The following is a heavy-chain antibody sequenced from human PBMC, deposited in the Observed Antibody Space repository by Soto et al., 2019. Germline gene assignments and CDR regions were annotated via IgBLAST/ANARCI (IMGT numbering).Heavy chain of an antibody. Sequence: ASVKVSCKASGYIFTAYSMHWVRRAPGQGLQWMGVVNPSGGSTNYAQKFQGRITLTRDTSRNTFYMDLSSLTSEDTAVYYCAKDRDSSSWDVDYWGQGTLVTVSS. CDR3: AKDRDSSSWDVDY. CDR1: GYIFTAYS. V-gene: IGHV1-46*01. D-gene: IGHD6-13*01. CDR2: VNPSGGST. J-gene: IGHJ4*02.